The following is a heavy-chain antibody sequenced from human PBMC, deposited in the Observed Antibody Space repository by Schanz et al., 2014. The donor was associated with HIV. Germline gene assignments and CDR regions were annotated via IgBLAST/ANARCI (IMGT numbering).Heavy chain of an antibody. CDR2: MSYSGSS. Sequence: QVQVQESGPGLVKPWQTLSLTCNVSGGSMSSNTYYWNWIRQRPEKSLEWIGYMSYSGSSFYSPSLKSRVEMSLGTSNEGFSLKLNSVTAADTAVYYCVRGIATTGGDYWHFDLWGRGTLVTVTS. D-gene: IGHD6-13*01. V-gene: IGHV4-31*03. J-gene: IGHJ2*01. CDR1: GGSMSSNTYY. CDR3: VRGIATTGGDYWHFDL.